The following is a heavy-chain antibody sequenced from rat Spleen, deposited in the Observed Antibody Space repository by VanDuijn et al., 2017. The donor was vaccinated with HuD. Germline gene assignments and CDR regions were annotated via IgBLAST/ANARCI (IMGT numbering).Heavy chain of an antibody. V-gene: IGHV5-29*01. D-gene: IGHD1-12*01. CDR3: SRVIYYYVSGGWYFDF. CDR2: ISYDGRRT. CDR1: GFTFSDYN. J-gene: IGHJ1*01. Sequence: EVQLVESDGGLVQPGRSLKLSCAASGFTFSDYNMAWVRQAPTKGLEWVATISYDGRRTYYRDSVKGRFTISRDNAKSTLYLQIDSLRSEDTATYYCSRVIYYYVSGGWYFDFWGPGTKVTVSS.